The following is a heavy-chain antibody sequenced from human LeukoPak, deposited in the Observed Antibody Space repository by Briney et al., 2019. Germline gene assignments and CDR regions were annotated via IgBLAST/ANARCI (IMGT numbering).Heavy chain of an antibody. CDR2: TSDRGDYT. Sequence: GGSLRLSCAASGFTFTSYSMSWVRQAPGKGLEWVSGTSDRGDYTYYADSVKGRFTISRDSSKNTLFLQMNSLRAEDTALYFCARKAQYNGHYPLDYWGQGTLVTVS. J-gene: IGHJ4*02. D-gene: IGHD1-7*01. CDR1: GFTFTSYS. CDR3: ARKAQYNGHYPLDY. V-gene: IGHV3-23*01.